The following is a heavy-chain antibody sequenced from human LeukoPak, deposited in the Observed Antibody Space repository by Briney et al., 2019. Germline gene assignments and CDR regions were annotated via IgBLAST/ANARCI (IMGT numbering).Heavy chain of an antibody. J-gene: IGHJ4*02. CDR2: IKSKTDGGTT. CDR1: GFTFSNAW. CDR3: TQWGLRREFDY. D-gene: IGHD3-16*01. V-gene: IGHV3-15*01. Sequence: GGSLRLSCAASGFTFSNAWMSWVRQAPGKGLEWVGRIKSKTDGGTTDYAATVKGRFSISRDDSKNTLYLQMNSLKTEDTAVYYCTQWGLRREFDYWGQGTLVTVSS.